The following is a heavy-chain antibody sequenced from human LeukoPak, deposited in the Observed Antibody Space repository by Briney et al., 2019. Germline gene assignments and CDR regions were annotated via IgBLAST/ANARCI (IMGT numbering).Heavy chain of an antibody. J-gene: IGHJ4*02. D-gene: IGHD4-11*01. V-gene: IGHV1-69*05. CDR1: GGTFSSYA. CDR2: IIPIFGTA. Sequence: SVRVSCKASGGTFSSYAISWVRQAPGQGLEWMGGIIPIFGTANYAQKFQGRVTITTDESTSTAYMELSSLRSEDTAVYYCASSSRVDYRGDYWGQGTLVTVSS. CDR3: ASSSRVDYRGDY.